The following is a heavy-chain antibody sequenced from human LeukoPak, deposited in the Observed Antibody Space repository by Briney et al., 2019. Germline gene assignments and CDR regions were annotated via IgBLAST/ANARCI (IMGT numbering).Heavy chain of an antibody. CDR3: ARKAMVRELSPMDY. Sequence: SVKVSCKASGGTFSSYAISWVRQAPGQGLEWMGRIIPILGIANYAQKFQGRVTITADKSTSTAYMELSSLRSEDTAVYYCARKAMVRELSPMDYWGQGTLVTVSS. D-gene: IGHD3-10*01. CDR1: GGTFSSYA. CDR2: IIPILGIA. J-gene: IGHJ4*02. V-gene: IGHV1-69*04.